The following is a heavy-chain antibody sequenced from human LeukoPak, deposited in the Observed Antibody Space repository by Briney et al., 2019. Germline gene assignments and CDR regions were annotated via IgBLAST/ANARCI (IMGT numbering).Heavy chain of an antibody. CDR1: GLIFRNYA. CDR2: ISGDGTET. Sequence: GGSLRLSCTASGLIFRNYAMTGVRQARRRGLEWVSTISGDGTETFYADSVKGRFTISRDTSKNTHYMQMSSLRAEDTGIYYCAKGGHYSFFDYWGQGTLVTVSS. D-gene: IGHD4-11*01. CDR3: AKGGHYSFFDY. V-gene: IGHV3-23*01. J-gene: IGHJ4*02.